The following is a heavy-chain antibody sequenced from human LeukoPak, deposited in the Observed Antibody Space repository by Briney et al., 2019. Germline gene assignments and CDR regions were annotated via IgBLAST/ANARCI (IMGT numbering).Heavy chain of an antibody. V-gene: IGHV3-23*01. D-gene: IGHD5-18*01. CDR1: GFTFSNAW. CDR3: AKAGIQLWLGYYYYMDV. CDR2: ISGSGGST. J-gene: IGHJ6*03. Sequence: SGGSLRLSCAASGFTFSNAWMSWVRQAPGKGLEWVSAISGSGGSTYYADSVKGRFTISRDNSKNTLYLQMNSLRAEDTAVYYCAKAGIQLWLGYYYYMDVWGKGTTVTISS.